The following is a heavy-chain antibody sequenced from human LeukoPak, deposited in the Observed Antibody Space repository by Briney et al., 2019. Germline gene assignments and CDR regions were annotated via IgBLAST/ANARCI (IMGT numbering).Heavy chain of an antibody. D-gene: IGHD5-24*01. J-gene: IGHJ4*02. CDR2: ISYDGSNK. Sequence: PGGSLRLSCAASGFTFSSYGMHWVRQAPGKGLEWVAVISYDGSNKYYADSVKGRFTISRDNSKNTLYLQVNSLRAEDTAVYYCAKGDGYNGYFDYWGQGTLVTVSS. V-gene: IGHV3-30*18. CDR3: AKGDGYNGYFDY. CDR1: GFTFSSYG.